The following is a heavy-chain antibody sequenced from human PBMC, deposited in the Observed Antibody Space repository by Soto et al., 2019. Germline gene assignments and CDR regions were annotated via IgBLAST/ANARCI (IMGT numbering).Heavy chain of an antibody. D-gene: IGHD6-19*01. Sequence: HVQLVQSGAEVRKPGSSVKVSCKASGGTFSTYPISWVRQAPGQGLEWMGEIIPIFGRTKYAQKFQGRVTITADESTSTAYMELSSLRSEDTAMYYCARDQGSGWYYFEYWGQGTLVTVSS. CDR1: GGTFSTYP. CDR2: IIPIFGRT. V-gene: IGHV1-69*12. J-gene: IGHJ4*02. CDR3: ARDQGSGWYYFEY.